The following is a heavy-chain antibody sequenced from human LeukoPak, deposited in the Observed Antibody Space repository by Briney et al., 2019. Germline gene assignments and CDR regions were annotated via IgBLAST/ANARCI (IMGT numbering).Heavy chain of an antibody. V-gene: IGHV4-61*02. D-gene: IGHD6-13*01. CDR3: AAYSSSWYDY. CDR1: GGSISSGSYY. Sequence: SETLSLTCTVSGGSISSGSYYWSWIRQPAGKGLEWIGRINTSGSTNYNPSLKSRVTISVDTSKNQFSLKLSSVTAADTAVYYCAAYSSSWYDYWGQGTLVTVSS. CDR2: INTSGST. J-gene: IGHJ4*02.